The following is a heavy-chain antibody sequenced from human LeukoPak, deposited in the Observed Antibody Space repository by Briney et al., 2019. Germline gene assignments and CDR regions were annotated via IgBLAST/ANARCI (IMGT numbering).Heavy chain of an antibody. D-gene: IGHD5-24*01. CDR3: ARGPVEMATIGVQFDY. J-gene: IGHJ4*02. CDR1: GGSISSYY. V-gene: IGHV4-59*01. CDR2: IYYSGST. Sequence: SETLSLTCTVSGGSISSYYWSWIRQPPGKGLEWIGYIYYSGSTNYNPSLKSRVTISVDTSKNQFSLKLSSVTAADAAVYYCARGPVEMATIGVQFDYWGQGTLVTVSS.